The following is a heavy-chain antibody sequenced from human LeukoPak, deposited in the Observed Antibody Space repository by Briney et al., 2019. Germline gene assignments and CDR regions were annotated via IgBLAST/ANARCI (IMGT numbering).Heavy chain of an antibody. Sequence: ASVKVSCKASGYTFTGYYMHWVRQAPGQGLEWMGWINPNSGDTNSPQKFQGRVTMTRDTSISTAYMELSRLRSDDTAVYYCARGPRWDPHFDYWGQGTLVTVSS. CDR1: GYTFTGYY. V-gene: IGHV1-2*02. J-gene: IGHJ4*02. CDR3: ARGPRWDPHFDY. D-gene: IGHD1-26*01. CDR2: INPNSGDT.